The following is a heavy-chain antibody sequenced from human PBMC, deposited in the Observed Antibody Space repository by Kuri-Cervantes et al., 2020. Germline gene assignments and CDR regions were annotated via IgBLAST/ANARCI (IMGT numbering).Heavy chain of an antibody. D-gene: IGHD2-15*01. CDR3: ARDQSGGPTDGAFDI. Sequence: SETLSLSCAVSGGSISSSNWWSWVRQPPGKGLEWIGEIYHSGSTSYNPSLKSRVTISADKSKNQFSLKLNSVTAADTAVYYCARDQSGGPTDGAFDIWGQGTMVTVSS. CDR1: GGSISSSNW. J-gene: IGHJ3*02. V-gene: IGHV4-4*02. CDR2: IYHSGST.